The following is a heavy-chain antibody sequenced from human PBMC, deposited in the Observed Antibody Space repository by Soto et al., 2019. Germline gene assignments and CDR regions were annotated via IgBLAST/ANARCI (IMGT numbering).Heavy chain of an antibody. CDR2: IIPIFGTA. Sequence: SAKVSCKASGGTFSSYAISWVRQAPGQGLEWMGGIIPIFGTANYAQKFQGRVTITADESTSTAYMELSSLRPEDTAVYYCAREEATGARYAFDIWGQGTMVTVSS. CDR1: GGTFSSYA. V-gene: IGHV1-69*13. D-gene: IGHD1-26*01. CDR3: AREEATGARYAFDI. J-gene: IGHJ3*02.